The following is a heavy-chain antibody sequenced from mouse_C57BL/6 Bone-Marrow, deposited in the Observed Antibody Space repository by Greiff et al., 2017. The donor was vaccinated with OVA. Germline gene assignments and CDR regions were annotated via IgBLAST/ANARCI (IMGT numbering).Heavy chain of an antibody. D-gene: IGHD3-3*01. Sequence: VKLQESGAELVRPGASVTLSCKASGYTFTDYEMHWVKQTPVHGLEWIGAIDPETGGTAYNQKFKGKAILTADKSSSTAYMELRSLTSEDSAVYYCTPREGPFDYWGQGTTLTVSS. CDR2: IDPETGGT. J-gene: IGHJ2*01. CDR1: GYTFTDYE. CDR3: TPREGPFDY. V-gene: IGHV1-15*01.